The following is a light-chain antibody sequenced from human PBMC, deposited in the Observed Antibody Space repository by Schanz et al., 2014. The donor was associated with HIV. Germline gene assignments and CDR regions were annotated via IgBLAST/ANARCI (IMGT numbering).Light chain of an antibody. V-gene: IGKV3-11*01. Sequence: EIVLTQSPATLSLSPGERATLSCRASQSISSYLAWYQQKLGQGPRLLIYDASNRATDIPARFSGGGSGTDFTLTISSLQSEDFAVYSCQQYNDWPRTFGQGTKVEIK. CDR3: QQYNDWPRT. CDR1: QSISSY. J-gene: IGKJ1*01. CDR2: DAS.